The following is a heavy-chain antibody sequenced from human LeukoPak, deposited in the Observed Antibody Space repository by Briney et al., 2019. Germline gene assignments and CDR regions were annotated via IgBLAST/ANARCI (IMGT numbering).Heavy chain of an antibody. Sequence: GASVTVSCKASGYTFTVYYMHWVRQAPGQGLEWMGWINPNSGGTNYAQKFQGRVTMTRDTSISTAYMELSRLRSDDTAVYYCAIGASGYSSSWSLKFDYWGQGTLVTVSS. D-gene: IGHD6-13*01. V-gene: IGHV1-2*02. CDR3: AIGASGYSSSWSLKFDY. J-gene: IGHJ4*02. CDR2: INPNSGGT. CDR1: GYTFTVYY.